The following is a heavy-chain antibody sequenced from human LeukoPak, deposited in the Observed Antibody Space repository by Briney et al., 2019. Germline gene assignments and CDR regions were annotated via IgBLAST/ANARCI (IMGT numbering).Heavy chain of an antibody. J-gene: IGHJ4*02. V-gene: IGHV4-30-2*01. CDR2: VFHSGST. CDR1: GASMSSGGFS. D-gene: IGHD3-3*02. Sequence: NPSETLSLTCAVSGASMSSGGFSWSWIRQPPGKGLEWIGFVFHSGSTHYNPSLKSRVTMSIDTSKNLFSLNLIAVTAADTALYYCARQSFSGDFDYWGQGILVTVSS. CDR3: ARQSFSGDFDY.